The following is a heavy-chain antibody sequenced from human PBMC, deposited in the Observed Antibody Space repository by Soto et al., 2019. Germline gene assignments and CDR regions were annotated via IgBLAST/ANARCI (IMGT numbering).Heavy chain of an antibody. CDR1: GYTLTELS. Sequence: QVQLVQSGAEVKKPGASVKVSCKVSGYTLTELSMHWVRQAPGKGLEWMGGFDPEDGETIYAQKFQGRVTMTEDTSTDTAYMELSSLRSEDTAVYYCATDRPIAAAGMDPRKRTFDPWGQGTLVTVSS. J-gene: IGHJ5*02. D-gene: IGHD6-13*01. V-gene: IGHV1-24*01. CDR3: ATDRPIAAAGMDPRKRTFDP. CDR2: FDPEDGET.